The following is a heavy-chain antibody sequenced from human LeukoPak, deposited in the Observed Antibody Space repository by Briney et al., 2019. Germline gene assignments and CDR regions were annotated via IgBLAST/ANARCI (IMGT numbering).Heavy chain of an antibody. Sequence: SETLSLTCTVSGGSISSSSYYWGWIRQPPGKGLEWIGSIYYSGSTYYNPSLKSRVTISVDTSKNQFSLKLSSVTAADTAVYYCARRGQWLVQSYFDYWGQGTLVTVSS. D-gene: IGHD6-19*01. V-gene: IGHV4-39*01. CDR3: ARRGQWLVQSYFDY. CDR2: IYYSGST. J-gene: IGHJ4*02. CDR1: GGSISSSSYY.